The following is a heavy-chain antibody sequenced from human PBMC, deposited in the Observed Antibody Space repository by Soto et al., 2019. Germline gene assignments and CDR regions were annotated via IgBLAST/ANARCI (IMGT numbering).Heavy chain of an antibody. CDR2: VSAYNGER. CDR3: SRGTRIPAPGDY. Sequence: QVQLVQSGAEVKKPGASVKVSCKASGYTFTNYGINWVRQAPGQGLEWLGWVSAYNGERRYAQRVQARVIMTTDTYTTPAYLELRSLRSGDTGVYYCSRGTRIPAPGDYRGQGTLVTVSS. CDR1: GYTFTNYG. J-gene: IGHJ4*01. D-gene: IGHD2-2*01. V-gene: IGHV1-18*01.